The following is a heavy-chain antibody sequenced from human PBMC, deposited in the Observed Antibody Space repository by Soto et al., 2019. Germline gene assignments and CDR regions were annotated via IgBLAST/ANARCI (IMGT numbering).Heavy chain of an antibody. Sequence: XATLSLTCTVPGAAISTYYWTWIRQPAGKGLEWIGRIYSSGSTKYNPSLQSRVTMSLDTSNNQFSLRLTSVTAADTAVYYCARGQRFSDWFDPWGQGTLVTVSS. V-gene: IGHV4-4*07. CDR2: IYSSGST. CDR3: ARGQRFSDWFDP. D-gene: IGHD3-3*01. CDR1: GAAISTYY. J-gene: IGHJ5*02.